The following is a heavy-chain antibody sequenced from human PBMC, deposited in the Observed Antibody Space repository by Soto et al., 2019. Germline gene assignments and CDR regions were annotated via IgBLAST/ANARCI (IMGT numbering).Heavy chain of an antibody. CDR2: IRSRANSYAT. V-gene: IGHV3-73*01. CDR1: GFTFSGSA. J-gene: IGHJ4*02. CDR3: TRRRDSCSSTSCYADIDS. Sequence: EVQLVESGGGLVQPGGSLKLSCAASGFTFSGSAMHWVRQASGKGLEWVGRIRSRANSYATACAASVKGRFTISSDDSKNTVYLEMNSGTTEDTAVYNRTRRRDSCSSTSCYADIDSWDRGALVTV. D-gene: IGHD2-2*01.